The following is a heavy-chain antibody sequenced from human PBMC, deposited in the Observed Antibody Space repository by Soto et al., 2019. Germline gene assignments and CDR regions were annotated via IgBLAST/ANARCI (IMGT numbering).Heavy chain of an antibody. CDR2: INPYYGNT. D-gene: IGHD5-12*01. CDR1: GYTFTNYD. Sequence: QVQLVQSGGEVKKPGASVKVSCTASGYTFTNYDISWLRQAPGQGLEWMGWINPYYGNTNYAQKLQGRVTMTTDTSTSTAYMELRSLRSDDTAVYYCARENRYDSRSYYFDSWGQGTLVTVSS. V-gene: IGHV1-18*01. CDR3: ARENRYDSRSYYFDS. J-gene: IGHJ4*02.